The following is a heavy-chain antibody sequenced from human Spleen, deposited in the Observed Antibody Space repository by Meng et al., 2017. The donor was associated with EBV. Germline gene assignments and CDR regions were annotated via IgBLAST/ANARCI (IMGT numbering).Heavy chain of an antibody. CDR1: GGSFSGHY. CDR3: ARGYCSGGSCYSDY. D-gene: IGHD2-15*01. J-gene: IGHJ4*02. V-gene: IGHV4-34*02. CDR2: INHSGST. Sequence: QGQLQQWGAGLLKPSETLSLPCAVYGGSFSGHYWTWIRQPPGKGLEWIGEINHSGSTNYNPSLKSRVTISVDTSKNQFSLKLSSVTAADTAVYYCARGYCSGGSCYSDYWGQGTLVTVSS.